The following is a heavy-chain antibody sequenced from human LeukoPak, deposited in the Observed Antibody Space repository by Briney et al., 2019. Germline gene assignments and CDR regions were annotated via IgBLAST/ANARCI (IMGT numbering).Heavy chain of an antibody. V-gene: IGHV3-7*01. J-gene: IGHJ5*01. CDR1: GFTFSSYW. D-gene: IGHD3-10*01. CDR3: AKEGAYPIITYDS. CDR2: IKRDGNEK. Sequence: QPGGSLRLSCAASGFTFSSYWMNWVRPAPGKGLEWVANIKRDGNEKNYVDSVRGRFSISRDNAKNSLYLQMDSLRAEDTAVYYCAKEGAYPIITYDSWGQGALGTVSS.